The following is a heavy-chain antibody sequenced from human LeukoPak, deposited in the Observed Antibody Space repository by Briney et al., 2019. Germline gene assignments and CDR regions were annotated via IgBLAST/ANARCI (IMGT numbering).Heavy chain of an antibody. V-gene: IGHV3-23*01. CDR1: GFTFSSYA. CDR2: ISGSGGST. J-gene: IGHJ4*02. Sequence: GGSLRLSCAASGFTFSSYAMSWVRQAPGKGLECVSSISGSGGSTYYADSVKGRFTISRDNSKNTLYLQMNSLRAEDTAVYYRAKSITIFGVVIRRLDYWGQGTLVTVSS. D-gene: IGHD3-3*01. CDR3: AKSITIFGVVIRRLDY.